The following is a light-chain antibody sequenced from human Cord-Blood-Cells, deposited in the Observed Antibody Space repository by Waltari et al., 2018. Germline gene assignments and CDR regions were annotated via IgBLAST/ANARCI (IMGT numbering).Light chain of an antibody. CDR1: SSDAGGYNY. CDR3: SSYAGSNNLYV. J-gene: IGLJ1*01. Sequence: QSALTQPPSASGSPGQSVTISCTGTSSDAGGYNYVSWYQAHPGKAPKLIIYEVSKRPPGLLDRSFASQSGNTASLTVSRLQEEDADYYYRSSYAGSNNLYVLGTGTKVSAL. V-gene: IGLV2-8*01. CDR2: EVS.